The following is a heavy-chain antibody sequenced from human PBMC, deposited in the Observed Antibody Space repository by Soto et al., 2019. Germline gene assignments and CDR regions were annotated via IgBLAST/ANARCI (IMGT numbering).Heavy chain of an antibody. D-gene: IGHD3-10*01. CDR1: GYTFTGYY. CDR3: ARDSGITMVREADAFDI. V-gene: IGHV1-2*04. CDR2: INPNSGGT. Sequence: ASVKVSCKASGYTFTGYYMHWVRQAPGQGLEWMGWINPNSGGTNYAQKFQGWVTMTRDTSISTAYMELSRLRSDDTAVYYCARDSGITMVREADAFDIWGQGTMVTVSS. J-gene: IGHJ3*02.